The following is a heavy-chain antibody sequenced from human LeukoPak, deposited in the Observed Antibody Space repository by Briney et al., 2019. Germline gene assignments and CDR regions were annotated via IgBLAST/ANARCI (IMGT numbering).Heavy chain of an antibody. CDR1: GYTFTGYY. Sequence: AASVKVSCKASGYTFTGYYMHWVRQAPGQGLEWMGWIDPNSGGTHYAQKFQGRVTMTTDTSISTAYMDLSRLRSDDSAVYYCASNGYTTSSSFTTYYYMDFWGKGTTVTVSS. CDR3: ASNGYTTSSSFTTYYYMDF. CDR2: IDPNSGGT. J-gene: IGHJ6*03. V-gene: IGHV1-2*02. D-gene: IGHD6-6*01.